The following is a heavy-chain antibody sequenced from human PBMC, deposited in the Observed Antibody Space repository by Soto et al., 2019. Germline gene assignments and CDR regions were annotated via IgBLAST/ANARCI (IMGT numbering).Heavy chain of an antibody. D-gene: IGHD3-9*01. Sequence: EVQLLESGGGLVQPGGSLRLSGAASGFTFNSYAMSWVRQAPGKGLEWVSAISGSGGSTYYADSVKGRFTIARDNSKNTLYQQMNSLRAEDTAIYYCAKALPRSFDSMDVWGQGTTVTVSS. CDR1: GFTFNSYA. V-gene: IGHV3-23*01. J-gene: IGHJ6*02. CDR3: AKALPRSFDSMDV. CDR2: ISGSGGST.